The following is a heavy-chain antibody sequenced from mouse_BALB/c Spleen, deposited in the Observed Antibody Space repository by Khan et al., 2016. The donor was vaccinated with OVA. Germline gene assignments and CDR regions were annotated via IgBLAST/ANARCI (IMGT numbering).Heavy chain of an antibody. D-gene: IGHD6-1*01. J-gene: IGHJ2*01. V-gene: IGHV14-3*02. CDR2: IDPPNGNT. CDR1: GLNIKDTY. Sequence: VQLKESGAELVKSGATVKLSCTASGLNIKDTYMHWLQQWPEQGLEWIGRIDPPNGNTKSDLKFQSKATITANTSSHTAALQLSSVTSEDSAVDYSERLARKWGQGTTHTVSS. CDR3: ERLARK.